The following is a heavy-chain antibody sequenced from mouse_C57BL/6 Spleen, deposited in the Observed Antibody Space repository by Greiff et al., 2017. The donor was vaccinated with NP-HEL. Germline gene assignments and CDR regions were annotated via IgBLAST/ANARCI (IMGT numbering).Heavy chain of an antibody. J-gene: IGHJ1*03. CDR1: GYAFSSYW. V-gene: IGHV1-80*01. CDR3: ARGSFYYYGSRGYFDV. D-gene: IGHD1-1*01. CDR2: IYPGDGDT. Sequence: QVQLQQSGAELVKPGASVKISCKASGYAFSSYWMNWVKQRPGKGLEWIGQIYPGDGDTKDNGKFKGKATLTADKSSSTAYMQLSSLTSEDAAVYFCARGSFYYYGSRGYFDVWGTGTTVTVSS.